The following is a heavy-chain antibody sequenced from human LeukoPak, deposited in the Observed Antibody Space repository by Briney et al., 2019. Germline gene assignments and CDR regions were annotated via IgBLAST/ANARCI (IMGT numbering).Heavy chain of an antibody. V-gene: IGHV3-30*04. CDR3: VGDNPPDCSSTSCYKGFYYYYMDV. J-gene: IGHJ6*03. CDR2: ISYDGSDK. D-gene: IGHD2-2*02. Sequence: GGSLRLSCAASGFTFSSYTMHWVRQAPGKGLEWVAIISYDGSDKYYADSVKGRFTISRDNSKNTLYLQMNSLRAEDTAVYYCVGDNPPDCSSTSCYKGFYYYYMDVWGKGTTVTVSS. CDR1: GFTFSSYT.